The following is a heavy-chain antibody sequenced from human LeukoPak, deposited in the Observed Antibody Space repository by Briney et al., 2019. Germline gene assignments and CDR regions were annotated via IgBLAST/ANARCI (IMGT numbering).Heavy chain of an antibody. CDR3: ARHIFGHLFDT. V-gene: IGHV4-59*01. Sequence: SETLSLTCAVYGGSFSGYDWSWIRQPPGKGLEWVGYVFRTGHTNYNPSLRSRVTISLDTSKNQFSLKLSSVTAADTAVYYCARHIFGHLFDTWGQGTLVTVSS. J-gene: IGHJ4*02. D-gene: IGHD3-3*02. CDR1: GGSFSGYD. CDR2: VFRTGHT.